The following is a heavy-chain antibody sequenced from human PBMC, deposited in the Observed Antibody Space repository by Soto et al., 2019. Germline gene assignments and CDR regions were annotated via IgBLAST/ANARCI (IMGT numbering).Heavy chain of an antibody. CDR1: GFTFSSYA. CDR2: ISYDGSNK. V-gene: IGHV3-30-3*01. J-gene: IGHJ4*02. D-gene: IGHD3-16*02. Sequence: GGSLRLSCAASGFTFSSYAMHWVRQAPGKGLEWVAVISYDGSNKYYADSVKGRFTISRDNSKNTLYLQMNSLRAEDTAVYYCARDRNDYVWGSYHTFDYWGQGTLVTVSS. CDR3: ARDRNDYVWGSYHTFDY.